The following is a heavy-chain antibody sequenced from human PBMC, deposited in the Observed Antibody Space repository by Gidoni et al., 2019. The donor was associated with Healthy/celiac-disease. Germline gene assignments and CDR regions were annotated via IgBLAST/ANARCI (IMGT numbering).Heavy chain of an antibody. J-gene: IGHJ4*02. Sequence: QVQLVESGGGVVQPGRSLRLSCAASGFTFSSYGMHWVRQAPGKGLEWVAVISYDGSNKYYADSVKGRFTISRDNSKNTLYLQMNSLRAEDTAVYYCAKEKGGTFYDFWSSPNDYWGQGTLVTVSS. D-gene: IGHD3-3*01. V-gene: IGHV3-30*18. CDR1: GFTFSSYG. CDR3: AKEKGGTFYDFWSSPNDY. CDR2: ISYDGSNK.